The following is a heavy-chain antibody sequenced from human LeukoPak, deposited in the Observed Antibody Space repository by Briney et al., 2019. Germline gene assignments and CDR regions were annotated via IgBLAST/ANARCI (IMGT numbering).Heavy chain of an antibody. CDR1: GYTLTELS. J-gene: IGHJ5*02. CDR3: ARERAVARNWFDP. Sequence: ASVKVSCKVSGYTLTELSMHWVRQAPGKGLEWTGGFDPEDGETIYAQKFQGRVTMTRDTSTSTVYMELSSLRSEDTAVYYCARERAVARNWFDPWGQGTLVTVSS. CDR2: FDPEDGET. V-gene: IGHV1-24*01. D-gene: IGHD6-19*01.